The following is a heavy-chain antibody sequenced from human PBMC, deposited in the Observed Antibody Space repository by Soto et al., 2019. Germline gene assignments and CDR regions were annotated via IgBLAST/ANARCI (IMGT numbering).Heavy chain of an antibody. V-gene: IGHV3-7*05. J-gene: IGHJ3*02. CDR2: IKQDGSEK. Sequence: EVQLVESGGGLVQPGGSLRLSCAASGFTFSSYWMSWVRQAPGKGLEWVANIKQDGSEKYYVDSVKGRFTISRDNAKKPLYLQMNSLGAEDTAVYYCGGRKWRYDFLSGYYRDAFDIWGQGTMVPGSS. D-gene: IGHD3-3*01. CDR1: GFTFSSYW. CDR3: GGRKWRYDFLSGYYRDAFDI.